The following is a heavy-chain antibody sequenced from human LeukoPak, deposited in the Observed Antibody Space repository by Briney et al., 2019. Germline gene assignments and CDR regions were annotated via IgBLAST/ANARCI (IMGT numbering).Heavy chain of an antibody. D-gene: IGHD3-3*01. CDR3: ARGTYDFWSGSPYFDY. CDR1: GYTFTGYY. J-gene: IGHJ4*02. V-gene: IGHV1-2*02. Sequence: ASVKVSCKASGYTFTGYYMHWVRQAPGQGLEWMGWINPNSGGTNYAQKFQGRVTMTRDTSISTAYMELSRLRSDDTAVYYCARGTYDFWSGSPYFDYWGQGTLVTVSS. CDR2: INPNSGGT.